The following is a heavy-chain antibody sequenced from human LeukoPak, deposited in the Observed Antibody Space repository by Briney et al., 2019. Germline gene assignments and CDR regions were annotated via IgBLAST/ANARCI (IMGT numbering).Heavy chain of an antibody. J-gene: IGHJ4*02. CDR1: GGSISSSSYY. CDR3: ARQVGGYDWRYFDY. CDR2: IYYSGST. Sequence: SETLSLTCTVSGGSISSSSYYWGWIRQPPGKGLEWIGSIYYSGSTNYNPSLKSRVTISVDTSKNQFSLKLSSVTAADTAVYYCARQVGGYDWRYFDYWGQGTLVTVSS. V-gene: IGHV4-39*01. D-gene: IGHD5-12*01.